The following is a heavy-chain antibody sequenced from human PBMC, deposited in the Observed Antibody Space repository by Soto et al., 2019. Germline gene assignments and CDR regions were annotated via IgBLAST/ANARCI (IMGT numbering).Heavy chain of an antibody. CDR1: GGSISSSSYY. CDR3: ARGRDFWSGYGSMDV. CDR2: IYYSGST. Sequence: QLQLQESGPGLVKPSETLSLTCTVSGGSISSSSYYWGWIRQPPGKGLEWIGSIYYSGSTYYNPSLNSRVTISVDTSKNQFSLKLSSVTAADTAVYYCARGRDFWSGYGSMDVWGKGTTVTVSS. V-gene: IGHV4-39*01. J-gene: IGHJ6*03. D-gene: IGHD3-3*01.